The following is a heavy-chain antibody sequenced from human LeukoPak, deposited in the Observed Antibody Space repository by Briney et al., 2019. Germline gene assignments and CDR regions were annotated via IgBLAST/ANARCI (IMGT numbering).Heavy chain of an antibody. D-gene: IGHD2-21*02. CDR2: IYYSGST. CDR3: ARDRPDTVVVTALYPYAFDI. Sequence: PSQTLSLTCTVSGGSISSGDYYWSWLRQPPGKGLEWIGYIYYSGSTYYNPSLKSRVTISVDTSKNQFSLKLSSVTAADTAVYYCARDRPDTVVVTALYPYAFDIWGQGTMVTVSS. CDR1: GGSISSGDYY. V-gene: IGHV4-30-4*01. J-gene: IGHJ3*02.